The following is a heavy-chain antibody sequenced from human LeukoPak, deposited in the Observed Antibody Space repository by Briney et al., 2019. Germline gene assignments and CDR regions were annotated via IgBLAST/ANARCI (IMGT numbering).Heavy chain of an antibody. J-gene: IGHJ4*02. D-gene: IGHD3-22*01. CDR3: AREDYYYDSSGYDGGDY. Sequence: GGSLRLSCAASGFTVSSNYMSWVRQAPGKGLEWVSVIYSGGSTYYADSVKGRFTISRDNAKNSLYLQMNSLRAEDTAVYYCAREDYYYDSSGYDGGDYWGQGTLVTVSS. V-gene: IGHV3-53*01. CDR2: IYSGGST. CDR1: GFTVSSNY.